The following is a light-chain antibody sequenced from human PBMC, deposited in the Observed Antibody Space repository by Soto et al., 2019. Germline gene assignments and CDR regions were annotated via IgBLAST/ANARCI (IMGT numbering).Light chain of an antibody. CDR2: DAS. Sequence: DIQMTQSPSTLSASVGDRVTITCRASQSISSWLAWYQQKPGKAPKLLIYDASSLESGVPSRFSGSGSGTEFTLTISSLQPDDFANYYCQQYNSYPVTFGQGTKVDIK. V-gene: IGKV1-5*01. CDR1: QSISSW. J-gene: IGKJ1*01. CDR3: QQYNSYPVT.